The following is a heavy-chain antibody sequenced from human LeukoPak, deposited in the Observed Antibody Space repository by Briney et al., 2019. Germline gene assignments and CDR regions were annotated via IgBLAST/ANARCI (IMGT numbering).Heavy chain of an antibody. J-gene: IGHJ4*02. Sequence: GGSLRLSCAASGFTVSSNYMSWVRQAPGKGLEWVSVIYSGGSTYYADSVKGRFTISRDNSKNTLYLQMNSLRAEDTAVYYCAKGNSTSRRGPLDYWGQGTLVTVSS. CDR3: AKGNSTSRRGPLDY. CDR2: IYSGGST. CDR1: GFTVSSNY. V-gene: IGHV3-53*01. D-gene: IGHD6-6*01.